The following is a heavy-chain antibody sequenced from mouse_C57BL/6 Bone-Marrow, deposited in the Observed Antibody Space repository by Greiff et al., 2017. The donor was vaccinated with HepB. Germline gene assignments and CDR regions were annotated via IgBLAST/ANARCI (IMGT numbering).Heavy chain of an antibody. Sequence: EVKVVESGGGLVQSGRSLRLSCATSGFTFSDFYMEWVRQAPGKGLEWIAASRNKANDYTTEYSAAVKGPFIVSRDTSQSILYLQMNALRAEDTAIYYCARDVDYGLFDYWGQGTTLTVSS. V-gene: IGHV7-1*01. D-gene: IGHD1-1*01. CDR3: ARDVDYGLFDY. J-gene: IGHJ2*01. CDR1: GFTFSDFY. CDR2: SRNKANDYTT.